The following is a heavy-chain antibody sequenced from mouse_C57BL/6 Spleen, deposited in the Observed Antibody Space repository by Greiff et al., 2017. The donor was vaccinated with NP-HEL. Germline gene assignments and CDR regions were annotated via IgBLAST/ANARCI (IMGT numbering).Heavy chain of an antibody. CDR3: ARRTTVVARWYFDV. Sequence: QVQLKESGPELVKPGASVKISCKASGYAFSSSWMNWVKQRPGKGLEWIGRIYPGDGDTNYNGKFKGKATLTADKSSSTAYMQLSSLTSEDSAVYFCARRTTVVARWYFDVWGTGTTVTVSS. D-gene: IGHD1-1*01. CDR1: GYAFSSSW. CDR2: IYPGDGDT. V-gene: IGHV1-82*01. J-gene: IGHJ1*03.